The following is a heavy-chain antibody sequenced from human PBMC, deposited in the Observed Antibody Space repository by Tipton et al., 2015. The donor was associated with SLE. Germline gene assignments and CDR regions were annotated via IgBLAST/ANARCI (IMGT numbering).Heavy chain of an antibody. V-gene: IGHV3-33*01. CDR1: GFSFSSFG. CDR2: IWYDGTNK. CDR3: ATTTTMTNYIDY. D-gene: IGHD4-17*01. Sequence: SLRLSCAASGFSFSSFGMHWVRQAPGKGLEWVAVIWYDGTNKFYADSVKGRFTISRDNSKNTLYLQMNSLRGEDTAVYYCATTTTMTNYIDYWGQGTLVTVSS. J-gene: IGHJ4*02.